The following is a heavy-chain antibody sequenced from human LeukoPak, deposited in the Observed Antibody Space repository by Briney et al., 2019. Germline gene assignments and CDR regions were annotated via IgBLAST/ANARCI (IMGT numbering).Heavy chain of an antibody. CDR1: GYTFSSYA. D-gene: IGHD2-15*01. Sequence: PGGSLRLSCAASGYTFSSYAMSWVRQAPGKGLEGVSAISGSGGSTYYADSVKGRFTISRDNSKNTLYLQMNSLRAEDTAVYYCAKVNGGVLVVAATVFDYWGQGTLVTVSS. J-gene: IGHJ4*02. V-gene: IGHV3-23*01. CDR3: AKVNGGVLVVAATVFDY. CDR2: ISGSGGST.